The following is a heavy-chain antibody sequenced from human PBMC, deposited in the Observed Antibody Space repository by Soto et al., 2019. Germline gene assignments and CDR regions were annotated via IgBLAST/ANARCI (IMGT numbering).Heavy chain of an antibody. J-gene: IGHJ6*02. CDR2: IYYSGST. CDR3: ARQDSSGYYPYYYYYGMDV. D-gene: IGHD3-22*01. V-gene: IGHV4-39*01. Sequence: KTSETLSLTCTVSGGSISSSSYYWGWIRQPPGKGLEWIGSIYYSGSTYYNPSLKSRVTISVDTSKNQFSLKLSSVTAADTAVYYCARQDSSGYYPYYYYYGMDVWGQGTTVTVSS. CDR1: GGSISSSSYY.